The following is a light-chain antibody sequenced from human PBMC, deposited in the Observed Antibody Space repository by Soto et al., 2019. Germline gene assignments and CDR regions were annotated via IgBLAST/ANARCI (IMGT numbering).Light chain of an antibody. V-gene: IGKV3-15*01. CDR2: GAS. CDR3: QQDNKWPWT. J-gene: IGKJ1*01. Sequence: EIVMTQTPVTLSVPPGARATLSCRASQSVGSNLAWYQQKPGQAPRLLIAGASTGATGVPATFSGSGSGTEFTLTINSLQSEDFAIYYCQQDNKWPWTFGQGTKVDIK. CDR1: QSVGSN.